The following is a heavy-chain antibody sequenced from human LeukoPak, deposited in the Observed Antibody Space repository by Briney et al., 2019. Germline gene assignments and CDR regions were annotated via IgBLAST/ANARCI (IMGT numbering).Heavy chain of an antibody. D-gene: IGHD6-19*01. V-gene: IGHV3-30*18. J-gene: IGHJ5*02. Sequence: PGRSLRLSCAASGFTFSSYGMHWVRQAPGKGLEWVAVISYDGSNKYYADSVKGRFTISRDNSKNTLYLQMNSLRAEDAAVYYCAKGRIAVAGPLNWFDPWGQGTLVTVSS. CDR1: GFTFSSYG. CDR2: ISYDGSNK. CDR3: AKGRIAVAGPLNWFDP.